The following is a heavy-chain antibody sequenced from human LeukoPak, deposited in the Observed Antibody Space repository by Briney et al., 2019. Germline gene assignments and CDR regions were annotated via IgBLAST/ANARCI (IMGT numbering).Heavy chain of an antibody. J-gene: IGHJ3*02. V-gene: IGHV3-21*01. Sequence: PGGFLRLSCAASGFTFSSYSMNWVRQAPGKELEWVSSISSSSSYIYYADSGKGRFTISRDNAKNSLYLQINSLRAEDTAVYYCAREPTYYYDSSGYYSAFDIWGQGTVVTVSS. D-gene: IGHD3-22*01. CDR1: GFTFSSYS. CDR2: ISSSSSYI. CDR3: AREPTYYYDSSGYYSAFDI.